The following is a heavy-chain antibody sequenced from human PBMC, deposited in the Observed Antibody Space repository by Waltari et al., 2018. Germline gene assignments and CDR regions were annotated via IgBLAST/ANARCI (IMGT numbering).Heavy chain of an antibody. D-gene: IGHD3-22*01. CDR2: ITNDGDIT. CDR1: GFTFSSYT. CDR3: AKRGGYFYHY. Sequence: EVQLLDSGGGLVYPGGSLRLSCVASGFTFSSYTMAWVRQSPGRGLEWVSAITNDGDITYYADSVEGRFTITRDNSRNTLSLQMNRLRAEDTAVYYCAKRGGYFYHYWGQGTLVTVSS. J-gene: IGHJ4*02. V-gene: IGHV3-23*01.